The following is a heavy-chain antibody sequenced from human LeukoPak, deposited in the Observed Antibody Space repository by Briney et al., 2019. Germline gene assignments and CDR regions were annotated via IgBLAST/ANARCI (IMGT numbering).Heavy chain of an antibody. Sequence: GGSLRLSCAASGFTFSSYAMSWVRQAPRKGLEWVSAISGSGGSTYYADSVKGRFTISRDNSKNTLYLQMNSLRAEDTAVYYCAKDEGYYGSGSYPDYWGQGTLVTVSS. CDR1: GFTFSSYA. J-gene: IGHJ4*02. D-gene: IGHD3-10*01. CDR2: ISGSGGST. CDR3: AKDEGYYGSGSYPDY. V-gene: IGHV3-23*01.